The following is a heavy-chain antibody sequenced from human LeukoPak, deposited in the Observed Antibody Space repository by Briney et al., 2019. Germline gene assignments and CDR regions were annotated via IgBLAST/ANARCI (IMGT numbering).Heavy chain of an antibody. V-gene: IGHV3-30*18. CDR2: ISYDGRNK. J-gene: IGHJ4*02. CDR1: RFTFYSYD. Sequence: GVSVGLSCAASRFTFYSYDILWLPQAPGRGWVGVAGISYDGRNKYFGGSGKGIFTLSRDNSRTTVYLQINSLRSEHRAMFYRAKVWRDDHIAGSYRGFHHWGQGTLVTVSS. CDR3: AKVWRDDHIAGSYRGFHH. D-gene: IGHD3-16*01.